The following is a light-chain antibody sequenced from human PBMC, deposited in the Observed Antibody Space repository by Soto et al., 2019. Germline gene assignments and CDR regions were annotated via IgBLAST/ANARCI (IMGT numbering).Light chain of an antibody. CDR1: DSNVAIGY. Sequence: QSVLTQPSSASGTPGQTVTMSCSGSDSNVAIGYVYWYQQLPRTAPKLLIYKNHQRPSGVPDRFSGSKSGTSASLAVSGLRSEDEAEYYCAAWDHSLRSYVFGSGTKVT. CDR3: AAWDHSLRSYV. V-gene: IGLV1-47*01. CDR2: KNH. J-gene: IGLJ1*01.